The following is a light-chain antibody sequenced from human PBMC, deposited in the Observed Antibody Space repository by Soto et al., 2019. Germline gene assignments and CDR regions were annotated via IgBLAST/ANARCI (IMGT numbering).Light chain of an antibody. CDR1: SSDVGGNKY. CDR2: DVS. V-gene: IGLV2-14*03. CDR3: SAFTGTTYV. Sequence: QSVLTQPASVSGSLGQSITISCTGTSSDVGGNKYVSWYQHYPGKAPKLMICDVSNRPSGVSNRFSGSKSGNTASLTISGLQAEDEADYYCSAFTGTTYVFGTGTKVXVL. J-gene: IGLJ1*01.